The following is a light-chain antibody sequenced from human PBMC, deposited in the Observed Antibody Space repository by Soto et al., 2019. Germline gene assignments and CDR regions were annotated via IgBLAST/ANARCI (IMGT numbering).Light chain of an antibody. CDR3: QQYGASLPVT. J-gene: IGKJ1*01. CDR1: QSVRSTF. Sequence: EIVLTQSPGTLSLSPGERATLSCRASQSVRSTFLAWYQQKPGQAPRLLIYGASSRATGIPDRFSGSGSGTDFTLTISRLEPEDFAVYYCQQYGASLPVTFGQGTKVEVK. CDR2: GAS. V-gene: IGKV3-20*01.